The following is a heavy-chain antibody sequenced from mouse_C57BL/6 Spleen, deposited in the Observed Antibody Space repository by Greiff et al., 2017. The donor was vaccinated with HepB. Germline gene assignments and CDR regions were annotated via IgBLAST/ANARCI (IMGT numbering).Heavy chain of an antibody. V-gene: IGHV7-3*01. CDR3: ARSLAY. CDR2: IRNKANGYTT. J-gene: IGHJ3*01. Sequence: EVKVVESGGGLVQPGGSLSLSCAASGFTFTDYYMSWVRQPPGKALEWLGFIRNKANGYTTEYSASVKGRFTITRDNSQSILYLEMNALRAEDSATYYCARSLAYWGQGTLVTVSA. CDR1: GFTFTDYY.